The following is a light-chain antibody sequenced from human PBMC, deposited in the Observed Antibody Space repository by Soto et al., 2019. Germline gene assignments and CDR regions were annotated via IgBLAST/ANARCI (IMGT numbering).Light chain of an antibody. J-gene: IGLJ3*02. V-gene: IGLV4-60*02. Sequence: QSVLTQSSSASASLGSSVKLTCTLSSGHSSYIIAWHQQQPGKAPRYLMKLEGSGSYNKGSGVPDRFSGSSSGADRYLPISSLQFEDEADYYCEPWHSNTQNWVFGGGTKLTVL. CDR1: SGHSSYI. CDR3: EPWHSNTQNWV. CDR2: LEGSGSY.